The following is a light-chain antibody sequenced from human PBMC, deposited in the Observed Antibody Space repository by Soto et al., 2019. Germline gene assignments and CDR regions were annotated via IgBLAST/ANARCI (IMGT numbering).Light chain of an antibody. CDR2: GNI. V-gene: IGLV1-40*01. J-gene: IGLJ3*02. CDR1: SSNIGAGYD. CDR3: HSYDSSLSGSGGV. Sequence: QSVLTQPPSVSGAPGQRVTISCTGGSSNIGAGYDVHWYQQLPGTAPKLLIYGNIIRPAGVPDRFSGSRSVTSASLAITGLQAEDEAYYYCHSYDSSLSGSGGVFGGGTKVTVL.